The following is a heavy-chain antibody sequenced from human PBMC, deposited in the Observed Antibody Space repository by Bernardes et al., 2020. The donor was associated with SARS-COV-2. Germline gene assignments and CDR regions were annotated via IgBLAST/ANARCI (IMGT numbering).Heavy chain of an antibody. D-gene: IGHD6-19*01. Sequence: SETLSLTCAVYGGSFSGYYWSWIRQPPGKGLEWIGEINHSGSTNYNPSLKSRVTISVDTSKNQFSLKLSSVTAADTAVYYCARGRSSGWYHYYYGMDVWGQGTTVTVSS. CDR3: ARGRSSGWYHYYYGMDV. J-gene: IGHJ6*02. CDR1: GGSFSGYY. CDR2: INHSGST. V-gene: IGHV4-34*01.